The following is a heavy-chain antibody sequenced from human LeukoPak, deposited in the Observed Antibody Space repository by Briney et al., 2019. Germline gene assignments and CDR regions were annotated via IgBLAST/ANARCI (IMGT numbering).Heavy chain of an antibody. D-gene: IGHD1-26*01. V-gene: IGHV4-34*01. J-gene: IGHJ5*02. Sequence: SETLSLTCAVYGGSFSGYYWSWIRQPPGKGLEWIGEINHSGSTNYNPSLESRVTMLLDKSKNQFSLRLNSVTAADTAVYFCARLRLSGGSFSVGWFDPWGQGIQVTVSS. CDR3: ARLRLSGGSFSVGWFDP. CDR1: GGSFSGYY. CDR2: INHSGST.